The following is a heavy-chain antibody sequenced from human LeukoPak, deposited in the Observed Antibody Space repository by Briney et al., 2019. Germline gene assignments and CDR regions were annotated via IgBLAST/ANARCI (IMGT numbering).Heavy chain of an antibody. V-gene: IGHV1-2*02. CDR2: INPNSGGT. CDR1: GYTFTGYY. D-gene: IGHD6-19*01. Sequence: GASVKVSCKASGYTFTGYYMHWVRQAPGQGLEWMGWINPNSGGTNYAQKFQGRVTMTRDASISTAYMALSRLRADDTAVYYRARGSAVAVYYFDYWGQGTLVTVSS. J-gene: IGHJ4*02. CDR3: ARGSAVAVYYFDY.